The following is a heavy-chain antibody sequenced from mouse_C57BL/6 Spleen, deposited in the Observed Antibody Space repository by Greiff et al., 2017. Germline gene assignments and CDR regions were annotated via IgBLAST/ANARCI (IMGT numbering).Heavy chain of an antibody. D-gene: IGHD1-1*01. V-gene: IGHV14-1*01. Sequence: EVKLMESGAELVRPGASVKLSCTASGFNIKDYYMHWVKQRPEQGLEWIGRIDPEDGDTEYAPKFQGKATMTADTSSNTAYLQLSSLTSEDTAVYYCTTSYYGSAWFAYWGQGTLVTVSA. CDR1: GFNIKDYY. CDR2: IDPEDGDT. J-gene: IGHJ3*01. CDR3: TTSYYGSAWFAY.